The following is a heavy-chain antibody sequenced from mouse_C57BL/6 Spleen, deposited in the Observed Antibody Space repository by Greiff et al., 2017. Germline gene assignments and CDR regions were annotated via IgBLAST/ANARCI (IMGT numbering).Heavy chain of an antibody. V-gene: IGHV5-17*01. CDR1: GFTFSDYG. J-gene: IGHJ1*03. CDR2: ISSGSSTI. CDR3: ARGSLWYFDV. Sequence: VQLQQSGGGLVKPGGSLKLSCAASGFTFSDYGMHWVRQAPEKGLEWVAYISSGSSTIYYADTVKGRFTISRDNAKNTLFLQMTSLRSEDTAMYYCARGSLWYFDVWGTGTTVTVSS.